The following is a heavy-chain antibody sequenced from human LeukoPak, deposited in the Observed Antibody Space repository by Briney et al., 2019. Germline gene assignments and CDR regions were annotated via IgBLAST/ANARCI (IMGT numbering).Heavy chain of an antibody. Sequence: ASVKVSCKAFGYAFSSLGISWVRQAPGQGLEWMGWISTYNGNTNYAQKYKDRVTMTTDTSTTTVYMELRSLRSDDTAVYYCARDAPQWRNVFDIWGPGTMVTFSS. CDR2: ISTYNGNT. CDR1: GYAFSSLG. J-gene: IGHJ3*02. V-gene: IGHV1-18*01. D-gene: IGHD6-19*01. CDR3: ARDAPQWRNVFDI.